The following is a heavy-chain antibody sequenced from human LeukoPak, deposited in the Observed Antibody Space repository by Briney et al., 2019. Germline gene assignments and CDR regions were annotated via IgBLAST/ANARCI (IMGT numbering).Heavy chain of an antibody. D-gene: IGHD3-22*01. Sequence: GASVKVSCKTSGYTFSSHGITWVRQAPGQGLEWMGWVSANSGKTYYAQKSQGRVTMTTDTSTSTAYMELRSLRSDDTAVYYCARPNNYYDDNGYYNYFDPWGQGTLVTVSS. CDR3: ARPNNYYDDNGYYNYFDP. CDR2: VSANSGKT. J-gene: IGHJ5*02. CDR1: GYTFSSHG. V-gene: IGHV1-18*01.